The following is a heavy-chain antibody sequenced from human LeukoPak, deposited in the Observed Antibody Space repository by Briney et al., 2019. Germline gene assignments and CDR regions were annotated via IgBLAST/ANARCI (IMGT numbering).Heavy chain of an antibody. CDR2: IYHSGST. J-gene: IGHJ5*02. Sequence: SETLSLTCTVSGGSISSYYWSWIRQPPGKGLEWIGYIYHSGSTNYNPSLKSRVTISVDTSKNQFSLKLSSVTAADTAVYYCARDRYYYGSGSYSWFDPWGQGTLVTVSS. CDR1: GGSISSYY. CDR3: ARDRYYYGSGSYSWFDP. V-gene: IGHV4-59*01. D-gene: IGHD3-10*01.